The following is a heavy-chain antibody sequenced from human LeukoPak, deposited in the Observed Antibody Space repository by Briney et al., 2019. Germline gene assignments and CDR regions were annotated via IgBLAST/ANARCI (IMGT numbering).Heavy chain of an antibody. CDR1: GFTFSSYG. V-gene: IGHV3-30*02. CDR3: AKGLEDYGDYARIYYMDV. CDR2: IRYDGSNK. J-gene: IGHJ6*03. Sequence: SGGSLRLSCAASGFTFSSYGMHWVRQAPGKGQEWVAFIRYDGSNKYYADSVKGRFTISRDNSKNTLYLQMNSLRAEDTAVYYCAKGLEDYGDYARIYYMDVRGKGTTVTISS. D-gene: IGHD4-17*01.